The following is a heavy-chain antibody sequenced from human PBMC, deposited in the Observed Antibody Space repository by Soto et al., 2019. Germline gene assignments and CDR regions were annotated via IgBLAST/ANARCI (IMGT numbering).Heavy chain of an antibody. J-gene: IGHJ6*02. D-gene: IGHD6-13*01. Sequence: QVQLQESGPGLVKPSQTLSLTCTVSGGSISSGGYYWSWIRQHPGKGLERIGYIYYSGSTYYNPCVKRRVTISGDPSKNQFSLELSSGTAADTAVYYCARDSRPGSSSWYYYGMDVWGQGTTVTVSS. CDR1: GGSISSGGYY. CDR3: ARDSRPGSSSWYYYGMDV. CDR2: IYYSGST. V-gene: IGHV4-31*03.